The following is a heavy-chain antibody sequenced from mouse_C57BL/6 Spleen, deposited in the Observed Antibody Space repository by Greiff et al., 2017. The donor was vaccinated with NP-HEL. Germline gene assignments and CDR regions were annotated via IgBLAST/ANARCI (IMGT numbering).Heavy chain of an antibody. CDR1: GYTFTDYE. CDR2: IDPETGGT. J-gene: IGHJ2*01. Sequence: QVQLQQSGAELVRPGASVTLSCKASGYTFTDYEMHWVKQTPVHGLEWIGAIDPETGGTAYNQKFKGKAILTADKSSSTAYMELRSLTSEDSAVYYCTRMITNYFVYWGQGTTLTVSS. V-gene: IGHV1-15*01. CDR3: TRMITNYFVY. D-gene: IGHD2-4*01.